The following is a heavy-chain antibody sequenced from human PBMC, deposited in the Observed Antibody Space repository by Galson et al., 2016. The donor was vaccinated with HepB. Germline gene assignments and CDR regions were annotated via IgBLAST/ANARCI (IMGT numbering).Heavy chain of an antibody. CDR3: ASGTGAYVQ. D-gene: IGHD5-12*01. CDR1: GDSVSRNTAA. J-gene: IGHJ4*02. V-gene: IGHV6-1*01. CDR2: TYYRSKWSS. Sequence: CAISGDSVSRNTAAWNWIRQSPSRGLEWLGRTYYRSKWSSDYAVSMKSRITINADTSMNQFSLQLNSVTPEGTAVYYCASGTGAYVQWGQGTLVTVSS.